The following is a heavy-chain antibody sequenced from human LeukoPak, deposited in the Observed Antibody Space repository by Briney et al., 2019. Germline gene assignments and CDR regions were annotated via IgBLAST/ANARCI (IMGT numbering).Heavy chain of an antibody. CDR2: MNPNSGNT. Sequence: ASVKVSCKASGYTFTSYDINWVRQATGQVLEWMGWMNPNSGNTGYAQKFQGRVTMTRNTSISTAYMELSSLRSEDTAVYYCARGRYYDIFTGHNWFDPWGQGTLVTVSS. CDR3: ARGRYYDIFTGHNWFDP. D-gene: IGHD3-9*01. J-gene: IGHJ5*02. V-gene: IGHV1-8*01. CDR1: GYTFTSYD.